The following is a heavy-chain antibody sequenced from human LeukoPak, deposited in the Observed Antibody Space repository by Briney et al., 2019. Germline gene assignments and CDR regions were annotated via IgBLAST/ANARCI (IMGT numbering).Heavy chain of an antibody. Sequence: KPSETLSLTCAVYGGSFSGYYWSWIRQPPGKGLEWIGEINHSGSTNYNPSLKSRVTISVDTSKNQFSLKLSSVTAADTAVYYCARLDDYYDSSGYYSLAGNLDYWGQGTLVTVSS. CDR1: GGSFSGYY. CDR2: INHSGST. V-gene: IGHV4-34*01. CDR3: ARLDDYYDSSGYYSLAGNLDY. D-gene: IGHD3-22*01. J-gene: IGHJ4*02.